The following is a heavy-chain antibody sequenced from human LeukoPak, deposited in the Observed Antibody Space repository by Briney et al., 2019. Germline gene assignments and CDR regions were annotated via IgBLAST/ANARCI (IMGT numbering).Heavy chain of an antibody. V-gene: IGHV1-18*01. D-gene: IGHD3-22*01. CDR2: ISAYNGNT. Sequence: ASVKVSCKASGYTFTSYGISWVRQAPGQGLEWMGWISAYNGNTNYAQKLQGRVTMATDTSTSTAYMELRSLRSDDTAVYYCARVYYYDSSGYLSFDYWGQGTLVTVSS. J-gene: IGHJ4*02. CDR1: GYTFTSYG. CDR3: ARVYYYDSSGYLSFDY.